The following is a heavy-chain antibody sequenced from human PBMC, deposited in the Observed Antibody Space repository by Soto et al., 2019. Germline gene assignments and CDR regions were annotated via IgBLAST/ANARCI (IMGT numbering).Heavy chain of an antibody. V-gene: IGHV1-18*01. CDR2: TSVYNGNT. D-gene: IGHD3-10*01. Sequence: GASVKVSCKASGYTFTSYGISWVRQAPGQGLEWMGWTSVYNGNTNYAQKLQGRVTMTTDTSTSTAYMELRSLRSDDTAVYYCASGWFGGFVYYFDYWGQGTLVTVSS. J-gene: IGHJ4*02. CDR3: ASGWFGGFVYYFDY. CDR1: GYTFTSYG.